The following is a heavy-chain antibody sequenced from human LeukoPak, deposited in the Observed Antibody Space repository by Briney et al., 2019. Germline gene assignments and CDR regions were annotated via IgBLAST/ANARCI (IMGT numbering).Heavy chain of an antibody. CDR2: LYYGETT. Sequence: SETLSLTCTVSGGPISSYFCSWIRQPPGKGLEWIGYLYYGETTNYNPSVKSRVTISVDTSKNQFSLKLSSVTAADTAVYYCARGGYGDSPFDYWGQGTLVTVSS. V-gene: IGHV4-59*01. CDR1: GGPISSYF. J-gene: IGHJ4*02. D-gene: IGHD4-17*01. CDR3: ARGGYGDSPFDY.